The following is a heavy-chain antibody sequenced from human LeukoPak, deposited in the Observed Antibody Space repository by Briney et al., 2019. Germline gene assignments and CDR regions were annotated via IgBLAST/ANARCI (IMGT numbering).Heavy chain of an antibody. D-gene: IGHD3-10*01. CDR2: MNPNSGIT. CDR1: GYTFTSYD. V-gene: IGHV1-8*01. J-gene: IGHJ6*02. CDR3: ARGRLLWFGELSRYYYYGMDV. Sequence: ASVKVSCKASGYTFTSYDINWVRQATGQGLEWMGWMNPNSGITGYAQKFQGRVTMTRNTSISTAYMELSSLRSEDTAVYYCARGRLLWFGELSRYYYYGMDVWGQGTTVTVSS.